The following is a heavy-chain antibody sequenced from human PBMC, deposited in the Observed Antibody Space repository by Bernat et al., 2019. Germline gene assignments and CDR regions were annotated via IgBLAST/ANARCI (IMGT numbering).Heavy chain of an antibody. J-gene: IGHJ3*02. Sequence: EVQLVESGGGLVQPGGSLRLSCEASGFSFSGYWLSWVRQAPGKGLEWVANIKEDGSEKYYVDSVKGRFTIYRDNAKNSLYLQMDSLRVEDTAVYFCARDNNCRYTAFDIWGRGTTVTVSS. CDR3: ARDNNCRYTAFDI. CDR2: IKEDGSEK. V-gene: IGHV3-7*01. CDR1: GFSFSGYW. D-gene: IGHD2-21*01.